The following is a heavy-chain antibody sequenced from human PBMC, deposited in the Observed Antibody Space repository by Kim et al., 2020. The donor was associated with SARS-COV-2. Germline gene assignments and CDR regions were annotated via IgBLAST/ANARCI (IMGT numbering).Heavy chain of an antibody. CDR2: IYYSGST. Sequence: SETLSLTCTVSGGSISSGGYYWSWIRQHPGKGLEWIGYIYYSGSTYYNPSLKSRVTISVDTSKNQFSLKLSSVTAADTAVYYCARAVRAGTTPWDYWGQGTLGTVSS. CDR1: GGSISSGGYY. V-gene: IGHV4-31*03. J-gene: IGHJ4*02. CDR3: ARAVRAGTTPWDY. D-gene: IGHD1-7*01.